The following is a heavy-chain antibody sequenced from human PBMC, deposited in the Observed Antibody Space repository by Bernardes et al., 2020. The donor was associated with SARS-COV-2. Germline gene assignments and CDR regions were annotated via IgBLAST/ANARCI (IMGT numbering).Heavy chain of an antibody. V-gene: IGHV3-49*04. Sequence: GGSLRLSCVASGFTFANYAMTWVRQAPGKGLEWVGVIRSKPYGGTTEYAASVKGRFIISRDDSKSFVYLQMNSLKIEDTAVYFCAGSFYAFYLDYWGQGTPVTVSS. CDR1: GFTFANYA. J-gene: IGHJ4*02. D-gene: IGHD1-26*01. CDR2: IRSKPYGGTT. CDR3: AGSFYAFYLDY.